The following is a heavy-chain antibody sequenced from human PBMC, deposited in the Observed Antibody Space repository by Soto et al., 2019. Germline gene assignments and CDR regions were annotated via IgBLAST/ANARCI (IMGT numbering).Heavy chain of an antibody. J-gene: IGHJ4*02. CDR2: ISSSSSTI. V-gene: IGHV3-48*01. Sequence: EVQLVESGGGLVQPGGSLRLSCAASGFTFSSYSMNWVRQAPGKGLEWVSYISSSSSTIYYADSVKGRFTISRDNAKNSLYLQMNCLRAEDTAVYYCARDKGRSPFDYWGQGTLVTVSS. D-gene: IGHD2-15*01. CDR3: ARDKGRSPFDY. CDR1: GFTFSSYS.